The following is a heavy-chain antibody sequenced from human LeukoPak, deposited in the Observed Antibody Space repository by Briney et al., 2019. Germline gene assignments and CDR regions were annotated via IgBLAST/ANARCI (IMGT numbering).Heavy chain of an antibody. Sequence: GASVKVSCKASGYTFTGYYMHWVRQAPGQGLEWMGWINPNGGGTKYAQKFQGRVTMTRDTSINTVYMELSSLTSDDTAVFFCAKDDPPGGTSGWYPFDPWGQGTLVTVSS. J-gene: IGHJ5*02. CDR2: INPNGGGT. V-gene: IGHV1-2*02. CDR3: AKDDPPGGTSGWYPFDP. D-gene: IGHD6-19*01. CDR1: GYTFTGYY.